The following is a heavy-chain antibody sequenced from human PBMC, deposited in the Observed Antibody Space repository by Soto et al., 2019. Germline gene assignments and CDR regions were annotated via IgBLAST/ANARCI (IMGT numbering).Heavy chain of an antibody. Sequence: QVQLVRSGAEVKKPGSSVKVSCKASGGTFGNYGISWVRQAPGQGLEWMGGILPRLGLTKSAQRFQGRVTFTADESTNTAYMELSSLRSEDTAVFYCARDRYYDDSGLYYESADWGQGTLVTVSS. J-gene: IGHJ4*02. CDR2: ILPRLGLT. CDR3: ARDRYYDDSGLYYESAD. V-gene: IGHV1-69*01. D-gene: IGHD3-22*01. CDR1: GGTFGNYG.